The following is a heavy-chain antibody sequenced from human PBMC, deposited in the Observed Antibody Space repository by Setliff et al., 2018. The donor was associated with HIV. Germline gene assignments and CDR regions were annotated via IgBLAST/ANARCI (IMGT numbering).Heavy chain of an antibody. CDR2: ILYDGSYK. CDR1: KFTFSSYG. CDR3: AKNLYSSIWSPLDY. J-gene: IGHJ4*02. Sequence: GGSLRLSCAASKFTFSSYGMHWVRQAPGKGLEWVSSILYDGSYKYYTDSVKGRFTISRDNSKNTLYLQMSTLRTEDTAVYYCAKNLYSSIWSPLDYWGQGTLVTVS. D-gene: IGHD6-13*01. V-gene: IGHV3-30*02.